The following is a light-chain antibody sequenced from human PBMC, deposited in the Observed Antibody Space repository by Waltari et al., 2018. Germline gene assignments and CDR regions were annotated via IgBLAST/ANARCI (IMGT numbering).Light chain of an antibody. CDR1: HSVSSN. CDR3: QQYNRT. CDR2: GAS. V-gene: IGKV3-15*01. J-gene: IGKJ2*01. Sequence: EIVMTQSPATLSVSPGERATLPCRASHSVSSNLAWYQQKPGQAPRLLIYGASTRATGIPARFSGSGSGTEFTLTISSMQSEDFAVYYCQQYNRTFGQGTKLEIK.